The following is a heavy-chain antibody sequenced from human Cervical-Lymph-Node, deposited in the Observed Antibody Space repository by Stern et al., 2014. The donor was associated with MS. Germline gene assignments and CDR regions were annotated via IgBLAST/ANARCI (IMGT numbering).Heavy chain of an antibody. CDR2: IGTAGDT. CDR3: AREASGAYGMDV. Sequence: EVHLVESGGGLVQPGGSLRLSCAASGFTFSSYDMHWVRHATGEGLEGVSAIGTAGDTYYPGSVKGRFTISRENAKNSLYLQMNSLRAGDTAVYYCAREASGAYGMDVWGQGTTVTVSS. J-gene: IGHJ6*02. CDR1: GFTFSSYD. V-gene: IGHV3-13*01. D-gene: IGHD3-10*01.